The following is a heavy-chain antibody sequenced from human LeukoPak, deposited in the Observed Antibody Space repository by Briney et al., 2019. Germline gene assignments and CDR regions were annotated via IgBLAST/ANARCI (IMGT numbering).Heavy chain of an antibody. V-gene: IGHV4-59*01. Sequence: NPSETLSLTCTVSGGSISSYYWSWIRQPPGKGLEWIGYIYCSGSTNYNPSLKGRVTISVDTSKNQFSLKLSSVAAADTAVYFCAREIPGIVGATYFDSWGQGALVTVSS. CDR2: IYCSGST. J-gene: IGHJ4*02. CDR3: AREIPGIVGATYFDS. D-gene: IGHD1-26*01. CDR1: GGSISSYY.